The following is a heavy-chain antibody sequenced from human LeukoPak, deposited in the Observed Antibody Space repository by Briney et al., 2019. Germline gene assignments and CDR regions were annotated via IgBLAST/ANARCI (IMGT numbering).Heavy chain of an antibody. D-gene: IGHD6-19*01. V-gene: IGHV3-11*01. CDR3: ARDPTGYSSGWYKNWFDP. CDR2: ISSSGSTI. Sequence: GGSLRLSCAASGFTFSDYYMSWIRQAPGKGLEWVSYISSSGSTIYYADSVKGRFTISTDNAKNSLYLQMNSLRAEDTAVYYCARDPTGYSSGWYKNWFDPWGQGTLVTVSS. J-gene: IGHJ5*02. CDR1: GFTFSDYY.